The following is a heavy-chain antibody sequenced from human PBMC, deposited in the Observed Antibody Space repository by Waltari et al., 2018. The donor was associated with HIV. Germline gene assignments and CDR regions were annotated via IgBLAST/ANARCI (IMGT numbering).Heavy chain of an antibody. Sequence: QVQLQESGPGLVKPSETLSLTGTVSGGSISSYYWSWIRQPPGKGLEWIGYTYYSGSTNYNPSLKSRVTISVDTSKNQFSLKLSSVTAADTAVYYCAREGYGMDVWGQGTTVTVSS. V-gene: IGHV4-59*01. CDR3: AREGYGMDV. CDR2: TYYSGST. J-gene: IGHJ6*02. CDR1: GGSISSYY.